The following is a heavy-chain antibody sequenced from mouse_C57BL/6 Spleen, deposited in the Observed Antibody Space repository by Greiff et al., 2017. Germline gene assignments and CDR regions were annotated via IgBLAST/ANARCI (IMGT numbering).Heavy chain of an antibody. CDR3: ANDYDDAMDY. Sequence: QVQLQQSGAELATPGASVTLSCTASGYTFTSYWMHWVKQRPGQGLEWMGYINPSSGYTKYNQKFKDKATLTADKTSSTAYMLLSSLTYEDAAVYYCANDYDDAMDYWGQGTSVTVSS. V-gene: IGHV1-7*01. D-gene: IGHD2-4*01. J-gene: IGHJ4*01. CDR2: INPSSGYT. CDR1: GYTFTSYW.